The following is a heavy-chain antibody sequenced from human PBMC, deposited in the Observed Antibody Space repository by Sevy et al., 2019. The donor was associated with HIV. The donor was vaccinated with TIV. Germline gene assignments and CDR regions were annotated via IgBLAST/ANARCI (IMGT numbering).Heavy chain of an antibody. V-gene: IGHV1-69*06. CDR2: IIPIFGTA. D-gene: IGHD6-13*01. CDR3: ARSIAAAGTMYIWFDP. CDR1: GGTYSSYA. J-gene: IGHJ5*02. Sequence: ASVKVSCKASGGTYSSYAISWVRQAPRQGLEWMGGIIPIFGTANYAQKFQGRVTITADKSTSTAYMELSSLRSEDTAVYYCARSIAAAGTMYIWFDPWGQGTLVTVSS.